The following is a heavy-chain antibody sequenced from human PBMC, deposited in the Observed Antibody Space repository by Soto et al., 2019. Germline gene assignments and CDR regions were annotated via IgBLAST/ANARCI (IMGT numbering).Heavy chain of an antibody. Sequence: GGSLRLSCAASGFTFSSYSMNWVRQAPGKGLDWVSYISSSSSTIYYADSVKGRFTISRDNAKNSLYLQMNSLRDEDTAVYYCARSRKYYYDSSGYYGAPAYWGQGTLVTVSS. D-gene: IGHD3-22*01. V-gene: IGHV3-48*02. J-gene: IGHJ4*02. CDR1: GFTFSSYS. CDR3: ARSRKYYYDSSGYYGAPAY. CDR2: ISSSSSTI.